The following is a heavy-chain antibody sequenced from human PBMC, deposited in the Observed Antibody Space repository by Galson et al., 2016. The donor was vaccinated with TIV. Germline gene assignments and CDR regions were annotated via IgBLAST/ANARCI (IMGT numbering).Heavy chain of an antibody. CDR3: VREGSTVTMHHYFGMDV. CDR1: GYSINSGYY. J-gene: IGHJ6*02. V-gene: IGHV4-38-2*02. CDR2: IYESGTT. D-gene: IGHD4-17*01. Sequence: LSLTCAVSGYSINSGYYWGWIRQPPGKGLQWIGSIYESGTTYYNPSLKSRLTMSVDTSKNQFSLKLSSVSAADAAVYYCVREGSTVTMHHYFGMDVWGQGTSVTVSS.